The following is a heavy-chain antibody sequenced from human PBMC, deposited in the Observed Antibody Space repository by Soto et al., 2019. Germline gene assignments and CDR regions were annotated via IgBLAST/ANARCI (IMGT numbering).Heavy chain of an antibody. D-gene: IGHD2-21*02. CDR2: IVVGSGNT. J-gene: IGHJ4*02. CDR3: AAEPPSNCGGDCAFDY. V-gene: IGHV1-58*01. CDR1: GFTFTSSA. Sequence: SVKVSCKASGFTFTSSAVQWVRQARGQRLEWIGWIVVGSGNTNYAQKFQERVTITRDMSTSTAYMELSSLRSEDTAVYYCAAEPPSNCGGDCAFDYWGQGTLVTVSS.